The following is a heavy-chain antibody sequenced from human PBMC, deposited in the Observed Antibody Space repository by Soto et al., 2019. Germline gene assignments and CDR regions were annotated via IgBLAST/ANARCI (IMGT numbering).Heavy chain of an antibody. V-gene: IGHV4-59*01. Sequence: SETLSLTCTVSGGSISSYYWSWIRQPPGKGLEWIGYIYYSGSTNYNPSLKSRVTISVYTSKNQFSLKLSSVTAADTAVYYCARGIYDSSGYYTRIFDYWGQGTLVTVSS. J-gene: IGHJ4*02. D-gene: IGHD3-22*01. CDR1: GGSISSYY. CDR2: IYYSGST. CDR3: ARGIYDSSGYYTRIFDY.